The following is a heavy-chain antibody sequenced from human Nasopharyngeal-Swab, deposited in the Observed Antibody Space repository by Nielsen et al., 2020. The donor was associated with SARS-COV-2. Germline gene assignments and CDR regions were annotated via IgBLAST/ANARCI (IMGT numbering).Heavy chain of an antibody. V-gene: IGHV1-69*13. CDR3: ARRVGYGGGDWYFDL. Sequence: SVKVSCKASGGTFSSYAISWVRQAPGQGLEWMGGIIPIFGTANYAQKFQSRVTITADESTSTAYMELSSLRSEDTAVYYCARRVGYGGGDWYFDLWGRGTLVTVSS. CDR2: IIPIFGTA. CDR1: GGTFSSYA. J-gene: IGHJ2*01. D-gene: IGHD4-23*01.